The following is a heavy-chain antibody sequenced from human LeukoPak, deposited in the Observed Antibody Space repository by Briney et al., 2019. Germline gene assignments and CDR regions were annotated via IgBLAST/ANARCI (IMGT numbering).Heavy chain of an antibody. J-gene: IGHJ4*02. CDR1: GGSFSGYY. Sequence: SETLSLTCAVYGGSFSGYYWSWIRQPAGKGLEWIGRIYTSGSTNYNPSLKSRVTMSVDTSKNQFYLKLSSVTAADTAVYYCARDPSYVAGYFDYWGQGTQVTVSS. CDR2: IYTSGST. D-gene: IGHD3-16*01. V-gene: IGHV4-4*07. CDR3: ARDPSYVAGYFDY.